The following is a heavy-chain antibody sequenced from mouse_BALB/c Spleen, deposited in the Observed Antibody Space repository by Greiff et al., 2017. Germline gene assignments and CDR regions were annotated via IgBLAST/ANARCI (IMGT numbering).Heavy chain of an antibody. V-gene: IGHV3-6*02. Sequence: VQLKESGPGLVKPSQSLSLTCSVTGYSITSGYYWNWIRQFPGNKLEWMGYISYDGSNNYNPSLKNRISITRDTSKNQFFLKLNSVTTEDTATYYCARVGYYGSAMDYWGQGTSVTVSS. J-gene: IGHJ4*01. D-gene: IGHD1-1*01. CDR1: GYSITSGYY. CDR2: ISYDGSN. CDR3: ARVGYYGSAMDY.